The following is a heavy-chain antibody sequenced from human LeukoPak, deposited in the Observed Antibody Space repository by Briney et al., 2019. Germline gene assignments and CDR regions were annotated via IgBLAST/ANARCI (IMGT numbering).Heavy chain of an antibody. D-gene: IGHD3-16*01. CDR2: INQDGSEK. CDR3: ARDKDLSLMIKGVTPYFDY. CDR1: GFTFSRNW. J-gene: IGHJ4*02. V-gene: IGHV3-7*01. Sequence: GGSLRLSCAASGFTFSRNWMSWVRQAPGKGLEWVANINQDGSEKYYVDSVKGRFTISRDNAKNSVYLQMNSQRAEDTAVYYCARDKDLSLMIKGVTPYFDYWGQGTLVTVSS.